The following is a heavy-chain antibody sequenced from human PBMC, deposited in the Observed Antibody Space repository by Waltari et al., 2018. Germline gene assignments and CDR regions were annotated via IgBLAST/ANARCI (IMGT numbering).Heavy chain of an antibody. D-gene: IGHD1-1*01. V-gene: IGHV4-61*09. J-gene: IGHJ4*02. CDR1: GGSISSGSYY. CDR3: ARARVQARRLGYFDY. Sequence: QVQLQESGPGLVKPSQTLSLTCTVSGGSISSGSYYWSWIRQPAGKGLEWIGYIYTSGSTNHNPSLKRRVTISVDTFKNQFSLKLSSVTAADTAVYYCARARVQARRLGYFDYWGQGTLVTVSS. CDR2: IYTSGST.